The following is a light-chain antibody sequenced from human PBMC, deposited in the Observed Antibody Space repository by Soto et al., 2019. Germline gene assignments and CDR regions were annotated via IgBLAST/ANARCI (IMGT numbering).Light chain of an antibody. CDR1: QSVLYSSNNKNY. CDR3: KQYYSPPPP. J-gene: IGKJ5*01. CDR2: WAS. Sequence: DIVMTQSPDSLAVSLGERATINCKSSQSVLYSSNNKNYLAWYQQKPGQPPKLLIYWASTRESGVPDRFSGRGSGTDSTLTISSLQAEEVAFYYCKQYYSPPPPFGQGTRLEIK. V-gene: IGKV4-1*01.